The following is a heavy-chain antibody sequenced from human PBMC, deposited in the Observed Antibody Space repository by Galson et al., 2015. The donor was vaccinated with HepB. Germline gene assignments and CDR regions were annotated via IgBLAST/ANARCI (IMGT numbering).Heavy chain of an antibody. J-gene: IGHJ4*02. Sequence: SLRLSCAASGFTFSNYAMSWVRQAPGKGLEWVSGMSGSSGSTYYADSVKGRFTISRDNSKNTLYLQMNSLRAEDTAIYYCATHYGSGNYYYIDSWGQGTLVTVSS. CDR3: ATHYGSGNYYYIDS. V-gene: IGHV3-23*01. CDR2: MSGSSGST. D-gene: IGHD3-10*01. CDR1: GFTFSNYA.